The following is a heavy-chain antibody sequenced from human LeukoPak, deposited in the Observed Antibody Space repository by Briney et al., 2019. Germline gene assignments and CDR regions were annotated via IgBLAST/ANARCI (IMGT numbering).Heavy chain of an antibody. V-gene: IGHV1-46*01. J-gene: IGHJ4*02. CDR3: ARDRATTIRGITFDS. CDR2: INPSGGST. Sequence: ASVTVSCKASGYTFTSYKIHWVRQAPGQGPEWMGIINPSGGSTTYPQKFQGRVTMTRDTSTSTVYMQMSRLRSEDTAVYYCARDRATTIRGITFDSWGQGTLLTVSS. CDR1: GYTFTSYK. D-gene: IGHD3-10*01.